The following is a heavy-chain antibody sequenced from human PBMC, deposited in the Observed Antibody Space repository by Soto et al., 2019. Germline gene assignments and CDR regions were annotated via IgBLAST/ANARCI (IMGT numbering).Heavy chain of an antibody. J-gene: IGHJ4*02. V-gene: IGHV3-48*03. CDR2: ISSSGSII. CDR3: ARSPYLECN. D-gene: IGHD3-3*02. Sequence: EVQLAESGGDLVQPGGSLRLSCAVSGFTFSSYEMNWVRQAPGKGLEWIAYISSSGSIIYYAASVQGRFTISRENAKNSLYLQMNSLRVEDTGVYYCARSPYLECNWAQGSLVTVSS. CDR1: GFTFSSYE.